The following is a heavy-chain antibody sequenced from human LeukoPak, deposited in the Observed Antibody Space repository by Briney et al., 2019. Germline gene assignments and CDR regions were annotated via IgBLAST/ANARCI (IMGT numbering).Heavy chain of an antibody. CDR1: GFTFSSYG. J-gene: IGHJ4*02. D-gene: IGHD3-10*01. CDR3: ARAGGAFDH. Sequence: GGSLRLSCEASGFTFSSYGMHWVRQAPGKGLEWVAFILYDGSNIHYGDSVKGRFTISRDNSKNTLYLQMNSLRAEDTAAYYCARAGGAFDHWGQGTLVTVSS. V-gene: IGHV3-30*03. CDR2: ILYDGSNI.